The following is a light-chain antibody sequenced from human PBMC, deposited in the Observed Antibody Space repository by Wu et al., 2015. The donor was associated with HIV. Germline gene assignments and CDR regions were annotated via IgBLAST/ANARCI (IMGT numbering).Light chain of an antibody. J-gene: IGKJ1*01. V-gene: IGKV3D-11*01. CDR3: QQRSNWPWT. CDR2: DAS. Sequence: EIILTQFPATLSVSPGESATLSCKSSQAISSNLAWYQQRRGQAPRLLINDASTRAAGFPARFTGSGSGTDFTLTISSLEPEDFAVYYCQQRSNWPWTFGQGDQGWKSN. CDR1: QAISSN.